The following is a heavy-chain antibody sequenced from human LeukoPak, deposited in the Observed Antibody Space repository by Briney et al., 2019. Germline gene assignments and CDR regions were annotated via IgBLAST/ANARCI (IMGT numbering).Heavy chain of an antibody. Sequence: SQTLSLTCTVSGGFGGSISSYYWSWIRQPPGKGLEWIGYIYYSGSTNYNPSLKSRVTISVDTSKNQFSLKLSSVTAADTAVYYCARENPDRGYFDYWGQGTLVTVSS. CDR3: ARENPDRGYFDY. D-gene: IGHD1-14*01. CDR2: IYYSGST. V-gene: IGHV4-59*01. J-gene: IGHJ4*02. CDR1: GGFGGSISSYY.